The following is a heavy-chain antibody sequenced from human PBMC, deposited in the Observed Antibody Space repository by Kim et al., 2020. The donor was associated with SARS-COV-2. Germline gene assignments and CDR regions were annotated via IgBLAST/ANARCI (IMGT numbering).Heavy chain of an antibody. Sequence: SVKVSCKASGGTFSSYAISWVRQAPGQGLEWMGGIIPIFGTANYTQKFQGRVTITADESTSTAYMELSSLRSEDTAVYYCARDHRYDSSGYYPYWGQGTLVTVSS. J-gene: IGHJ4*02. CDR3: ARDHRYDSSGYYPY. D-gene: IGHD3-22*01. CDR1: GGTFSSYA. V-gene: IGHV1-69*13. CDR2: IIPIFGTA.